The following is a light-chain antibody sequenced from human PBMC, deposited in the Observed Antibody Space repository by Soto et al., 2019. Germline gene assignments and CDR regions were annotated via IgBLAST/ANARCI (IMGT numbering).Light chain of an antibody. J-gene: IGKJ1*01. Sequence: IVLTQSPATLSLSPGERATLSCRASQSVSSYLAWYQQEPGQAPRLLIYDASNRATGIPARFSGSGSGTDFTLTISSVQSEDFAVYYCQQYNNWLQTFGQGTKVDIK. CDR2: DAS. CDR1: QSVSSY. V-gene: IGKV3-11*01. CDR3: QQYNNWLQT.